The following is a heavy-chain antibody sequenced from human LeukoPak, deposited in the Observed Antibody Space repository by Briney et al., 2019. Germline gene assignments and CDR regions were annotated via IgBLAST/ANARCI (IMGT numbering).Heavy chain of an antibody. CDR2: IYYSGST. D-gene: IGHD6-19*01. CDR3: AREAAVAGTLGY. J-gene: IGHJ4*02. CDR1: GGSISTYY. V-gene: IGHV4-59*12. Sequence: SETLSLTCTVSGGSISTYYWSWIRQPPGKGLEWIGYIYYSGSTYYNPSLKSRVTISVDTSKNQFSLKLSSVTAADTAVYYCAREAAVAGTLGYWGQGTLVTVSS.